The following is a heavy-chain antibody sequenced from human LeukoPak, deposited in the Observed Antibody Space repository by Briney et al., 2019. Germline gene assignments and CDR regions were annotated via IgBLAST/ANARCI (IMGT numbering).Heavy chain of an antibody. D-gene: IGHD4-11*01. J-gene: IGHJ4*02. V-gene: IGHV5-51*01. CDR1: GYTLTELS. CDR2: IYPGDSDT. CDR3: ARGMTTTSFDY. Sequence: GASVKVSCKVSGYTLTELSMHWVRQMPGKGLEWMGIIYPGDSDTRYSPSFQGQVTISADKSISTAYLQWSSLKASDTAMYYCARGMTTTSFDYWGQGTLVTVSS.